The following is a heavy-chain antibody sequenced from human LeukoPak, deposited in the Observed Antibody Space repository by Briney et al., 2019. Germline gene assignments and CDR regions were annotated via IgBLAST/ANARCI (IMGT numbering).Heavy chain of an antibody. V-gene: IGHV3-9*01. J-gene: IGHJ3*02. Sequence: GGSLRLSCAASGFTFDDYVMHWVRQAPGKGLEWVSGISWNSGSIGYADSVKGRFTISRDNAKNSLYLKMNSLRAEDTALYYCAKATAVSSSWYLGAFDIWGQGTVVTVSS. D-gene: IGHD6-13*01. CDR2: ISWNSGSI. CDR1: GFTFDDYV. CDR3: AKATAVSSSWYLGAFDI.